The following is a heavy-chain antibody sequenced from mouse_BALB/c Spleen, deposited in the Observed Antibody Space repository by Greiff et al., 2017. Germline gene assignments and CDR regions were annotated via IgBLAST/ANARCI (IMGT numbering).Heavy chain of an antibody. CDR2: IYPGNSDT. V-gene: IGHV1-5*01. D-gene: IGHD1-1*01. CDR1: GYSFTSYW. CDR3: TREVLHLYFDY. Sequence: VQLQQSGTVLARPGASVKMSCKASGYSFTSYWMHWVKQRPGQGLEWIGAIYPGNSDTSYNQKFKGKAKLTAVTSASTAYMELSSLTNEDSAVYYCTREVLHLYFDYWGQGTTLTVSS. J-gene: IGHJ2*01.